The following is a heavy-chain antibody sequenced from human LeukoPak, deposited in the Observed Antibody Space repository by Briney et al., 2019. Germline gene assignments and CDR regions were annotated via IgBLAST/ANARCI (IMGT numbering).Heavy chain of an antibody. V-gene: IGHV3-7*01. CDR1: GFTFSRYW. Sequence: GGSLRLSCAASGFTFSRYWVMCVRQAPGKGLEWVANINQYGSQKNYVDSVKGRFTISRDDAKNLLYLQMNSLRAEDTAVYYCARDGLSGARDYWGQGTLVTVSS. CDR2: INQYGSQK. D-gene: IGHD4/OR15-4a*01. J-gene: IGHJ4*02. CDR3: ARDGLSGARDY.